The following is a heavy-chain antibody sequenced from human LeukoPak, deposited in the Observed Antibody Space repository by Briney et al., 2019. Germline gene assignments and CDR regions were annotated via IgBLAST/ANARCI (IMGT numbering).Heavy chain of an antibody. V-gene: IGHV3-30*18. D-gene: IGHD6-13*01. Sequence: GRSLRLSCAASGFTFSSYGMHWVRQAPGKGLEWVAVISYDGSNKYYADSVKGRFTISRDNSKNTLYLQMNSLRAEDTAVYYCAKDRASSSWVKGYYYYGMDVWGKGTTVTVSS. J-gene: IGHJ6*04. CDR1: GFTFSSYG. CDR3: AKDRASSSWVKGYYYYGMDV. CDR2: ISYDGSNK.